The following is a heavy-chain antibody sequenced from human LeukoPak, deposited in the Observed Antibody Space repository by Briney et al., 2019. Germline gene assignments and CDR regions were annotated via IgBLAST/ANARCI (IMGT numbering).Heavy chain of an antibody. V-gene: IGHV1-69*05. Sequence: ASVKVSCKASGGTFSSYAISWVRQAPGQGLEWMGGIIPIFGTANYAQKFQGRVTITTDESTSTAYMELSSLRSEDTAVHYCAGYDFWTGTYYYYMDVWGKGTTVTVSS. D-gene: IGHD3-3*01. CDR1: GGTFSSYA. J-gene: IGHJ6*03. CDR3: AGYDFWTGTYYYYMDV. CDR2: IIPIFGTA.